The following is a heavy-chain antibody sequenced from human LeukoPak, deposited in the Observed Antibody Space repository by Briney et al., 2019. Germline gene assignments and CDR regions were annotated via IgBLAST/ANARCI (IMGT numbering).Heavy chain of an antibody. CDR1: GGSISSSNW. D-gene: IGHD1-14*01. V-gene: IGHV4-4*02. CDR2: ISHSGST. CDR3: ATSLTPGISGPFDY. Sequence: SGTLSLTCAVSGGSISSSNWWSWVRQPPGKGLEWIGEISHSGSTNYNPSLKSRVTISVDKSKNQFSLKLSSVTAADTAVYYCATSLTPGISGPFDYWGQGTLVTVSS. J-gene: IGHJ4*02.